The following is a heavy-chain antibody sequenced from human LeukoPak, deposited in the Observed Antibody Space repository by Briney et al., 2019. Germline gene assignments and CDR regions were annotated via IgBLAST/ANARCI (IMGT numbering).Heavy chain of an antibody. CDR1: GGSISSYY. J-gene: IGHJ6*03. CDR2: IYYSGST. CDR3: ARDYGDYNYYYMDV. D-gene: IGHD4-17*01. V-gene: IGHV4-59*01. Sequence: LETLSLTCTVSGGSISSYYWSWIRQPPGKGLEWIGYIYYSGSTNYNPSLKSRVTISVDTSKNQFSLKLSSVTAADTAVYYCARDYGDYNYYYMDVWGKGTTVTVSS.